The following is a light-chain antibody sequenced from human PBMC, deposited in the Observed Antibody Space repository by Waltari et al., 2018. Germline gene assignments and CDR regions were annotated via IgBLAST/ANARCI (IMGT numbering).Light chain of an antibody. Sequence: YQQPPGKAPKPRSFDVSNRPSGVSNRCSGYKSGNTASLTISGLQAEDEADYYCSSYISSSTLELFGGGTGLTVL. CDR3: SSYISSSTLEL. V-gene: IGLV2-14*03. J-gene: IGLJ2*01. CDR2: DVS.